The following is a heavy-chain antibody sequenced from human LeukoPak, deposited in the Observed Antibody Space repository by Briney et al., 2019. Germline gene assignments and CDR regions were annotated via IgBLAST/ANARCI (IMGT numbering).Heavy chain of an antibody. D-gene: IGHD3-22*01. Sequence: GGSLRLSCAASGFTFSSYWMSWVRQAPGKGLEWVANIKQEGSEKYYVDCVEGRFTIARDHAKHSLYLQINSLRAEDTAVYYCAREAGARLYYYDSSGYFDYWGQGTLVTVSS. V-gene: IGHV3-7*01. CDR1: GFTFSSYW. CDR2: IKQEGSEK. J-gene: IGHJ4*02. CDR3: AREAGARLYYYDSSGYFDY.